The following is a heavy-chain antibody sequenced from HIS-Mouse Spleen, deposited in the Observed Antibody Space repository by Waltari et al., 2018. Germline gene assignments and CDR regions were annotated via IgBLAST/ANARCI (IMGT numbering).Heavy chain of an antibody. Sequence: QVQLVESGGGVVQPGRSLRLSCAASGFTFSSYGMHWVRQAPGKGLEWVAVISYDGSNKYYADSVKGRFTISRDNSKNTRYLQMNSLRAEDTAVYYCAKAQTVRYYDSSGLSSDAFDIWGQGTMVTVSS. V-gene: IGHV3-30*18. J-gene: IGHJ3*02. CDR1: GFTFSSYG. D-gene: IGHD3-22*01. CDR3: AKAQTVRYYDSSGLSSDAFDI. CDR2: ISYDGSNK.